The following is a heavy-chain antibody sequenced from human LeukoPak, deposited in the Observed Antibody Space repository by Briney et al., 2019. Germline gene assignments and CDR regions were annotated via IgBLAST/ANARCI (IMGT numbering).Heavy chain of an antibody. D-gene: IGHD6-13*01. CDR2: ISWNSGSI. Sequence: GGSLRLSCAASGFTFDDYAMHWVRQAPGKGLEWVSGISWNSGSIGYADSVKGRFTISRDNAKNSLYLQMNSLRAEDTALYYCAKVRGYSSSGPFDYWGQGTLVTVSS. J-gene: IGHJ4*02. V-gene: IGHV3-9*01. CDR3: AKVRGYSSSGPFDY. CDR1: GFTFDDYA.